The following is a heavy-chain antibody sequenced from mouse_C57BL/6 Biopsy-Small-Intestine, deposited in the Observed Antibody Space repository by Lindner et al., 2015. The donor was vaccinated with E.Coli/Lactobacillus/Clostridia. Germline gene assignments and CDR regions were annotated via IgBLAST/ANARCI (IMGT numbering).Heavy chain of an antibody. V-gene: IGHV5-17*01. J-gene: IGHJ2*01. CDR2: ISSGSSTI. CDR1: GLTFSDYG. CDR3: ARKVYSNYEDY. D-gene: IGHD2-5*01. Sequence: VQLQESGGGLVKPGGSRKLSCAASGLTFSDYGMHWVRQAPEKGLEWVAYISSGSSTIYYADTVKGRFTISRDNAKNTLFLQMTSLRSEDTAMYYCARKVYSNYEDYWGQGTTLTVSS.